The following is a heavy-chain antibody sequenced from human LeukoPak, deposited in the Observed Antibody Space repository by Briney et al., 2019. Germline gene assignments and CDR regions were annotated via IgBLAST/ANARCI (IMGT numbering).Heavy chain of an antibody. CDR2: IKQDGSEK. V-gene: IGHV3-7*01. CDR3: ARVAVTPILYYYYYYMDV. Sequence: PGGSLRLSCAASGFTFSSYWMSWVRQAPGKGLEWVANIKQDGSEKYYVDSVKGRFTISRDNAKNSLYLQMNSLRAEDTVVYYCARVAVTPILYYYYYYMDVWGKGTTVTVSS. D-gene: IGHD2-21*02. J-gene: IGHJ6*03. CDR1: GFTFSSYW.